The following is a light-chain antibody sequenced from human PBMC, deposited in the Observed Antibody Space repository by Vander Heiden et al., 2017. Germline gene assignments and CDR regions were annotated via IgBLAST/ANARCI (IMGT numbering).Light chain of an antibody. CDR3: GTWDSSLSAVV. J-gene: IGLJ1*01. Sequence: QSVFTQPPSVSAAPRPQVTTYCAGSSYNIGNNYVSWSQQVPGTAPKLLIYDNNKRPSGIPDRFSGSKSGTSATLGITGLQTGDEADYYCGTWDSSLSAVVFGTGTKVTVL. CDR1: SYNIGNNY. V-gene: IGLV1-51*01. CDR2: DNN.